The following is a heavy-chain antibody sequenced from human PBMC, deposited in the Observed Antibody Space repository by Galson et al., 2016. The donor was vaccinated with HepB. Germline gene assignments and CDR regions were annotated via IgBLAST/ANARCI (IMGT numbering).Heavy chain of an antibody. J-gene: IGHJ6*02. V-gene: IGHV1-2*02. CDR2: INPNSGGT. CDR3: ARVFTMVRGVTNTFYYYGMDV. Sequence: SVKVSCKASGYTLTDYYIHWVRQAPGQGLEWMGWINPNSGGTNYAQKFQGRVTMTRDTSISTAYMELSGLKSDDTAVYYCARVFTMVRGVTNTFYYYGMDVWGQGTAVTVSS. CDR1: GYTLTDYY. D-gene: IGHD3-10*01.